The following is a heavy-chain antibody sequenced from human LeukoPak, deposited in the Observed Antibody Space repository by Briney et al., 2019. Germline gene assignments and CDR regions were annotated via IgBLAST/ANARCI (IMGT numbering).Heavy chain of an antibody. V-gene: IGHV3-23*01. CDR3: ARNPPLTGDFDF. CDR1: GIHLCNYS. D-gene: IGHD7-27*01. J-gene: IGHJ4*02. CDR2: ISGSGGST. Sequence: GGSLEPSCAGSGIHLCNYSMSWVRPAPGEGLEWVSAISGSGGSTYYADSVKGRFTISRDNAKNSLYLQMNSLRSEDTAVYYCARNPPLTGDFDFWGPGTMVTVSS.